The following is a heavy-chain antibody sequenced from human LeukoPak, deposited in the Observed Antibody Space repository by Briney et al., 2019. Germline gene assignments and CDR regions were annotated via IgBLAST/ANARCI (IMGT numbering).Heavy chain of an antibody. Sequence: PGGSLRLSCAASGFTFSSYAMSWVRQAPGKGLEWVSAISGSYSTYYADSVKGRFTISRDNSKNTLYLQMNSLRAEDTAIYYCANTRGSGGYGDFDYWGQGILVTVSS. CDR2: ISGSYST. J-gene: IGHJ4*02. CDR3: ANTRGSGGYGDFDY. D-gene: IGHD1-26*01. V-gene: IGHV3-23*01. CDR1: GFTFSSYA.